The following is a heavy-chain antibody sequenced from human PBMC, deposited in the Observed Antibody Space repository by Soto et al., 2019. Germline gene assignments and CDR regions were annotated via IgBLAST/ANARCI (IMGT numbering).Heavy chain of an antibody. Sequence: QVQLVESGGGVVQPGRSLRLSCTASGFTFSSYAMHWVRQPPGKGLEWVAVISYDGTNKYYPDSVKGRFTISRDNSKNTLYLQMNSLRVEDSALYYCARGSTDSYPGSRIFDFWGRGTLVTVSS. D-gene: IGHD3-10*01. CDR1: GFTFSSYA. J-gene: IGHJ4*02. CDR3: ARGSTDSYPGSRIFDF. V-gene: IGHV3-30-3*01. CDR2: ISYDGTNK.